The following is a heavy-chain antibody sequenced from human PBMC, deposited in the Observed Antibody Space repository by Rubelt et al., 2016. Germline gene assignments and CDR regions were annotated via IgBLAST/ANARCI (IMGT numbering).Heavy chain of an antibody. CDR2: IYGSAARYGDADKT. CDR1: GFTFSSYA. V-gene: IGHV3-23*04. Sequence: EVQLVESGGGLVQPGGSLRLSCAASGFTFSSYAMSWVRQAPGKGPEWVSVIYGSAARYGDADKTYYADYVKGRLTIPRDTSRDKLYLQMESLRAEDTAVYYCARGHYGMDVWGQGTTVIVSS. CDR3: ARGHYGMDV. J-gene: IGHJ6*02.